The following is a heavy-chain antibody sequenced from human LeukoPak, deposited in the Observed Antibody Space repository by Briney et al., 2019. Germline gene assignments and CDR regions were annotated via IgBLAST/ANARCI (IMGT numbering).Heavy chain of an antibody. J-gene: IGHJ4*02. D-gene: IGHD3-10*01. CDR3: TTPYYYGSGTITPIYYFDY. CDR1: GFTFSSYA. Sequence: GGSLRLSCSASGFTFSSYAMHWVRQAPGKGLEYVSAISSNGGSTYYADSVKGRFTISRDNSKNTLYLQMSSLRAEGTAVYYCTTPYYYGSGTITPIYYFDYWGQGTLVTVSS. V-gene: IGHV3-64D*09. CDR2: ISSNGGST.